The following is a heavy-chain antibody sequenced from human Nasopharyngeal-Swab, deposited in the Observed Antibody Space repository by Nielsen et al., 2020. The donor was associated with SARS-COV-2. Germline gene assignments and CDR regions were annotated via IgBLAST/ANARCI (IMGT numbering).Heavy chain of an antibody. CDR3: AKDQWGDTWSSDAFDI. Sequence: GGSLRLSCAASGFTFSSYGMHWVSQAPGKGLEWVAVISYDGSNKYYADSVKGRFTISRDNSKNTVYLQMNSLRAEDTAVYYCAKDQWGDTWSSDAFDIWGQGTMVTVSS. V-gene: IGHV3-30*18. D-gene: IGHD1-26*01. J-gene: IGHJ3*02. CDR1: GFTFSSYG. CDR2: ISYDGSNK.